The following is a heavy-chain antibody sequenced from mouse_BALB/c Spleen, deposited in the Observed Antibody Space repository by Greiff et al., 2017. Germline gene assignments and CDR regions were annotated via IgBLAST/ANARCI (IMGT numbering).Heavy chain of an antibody. Sequence: QVQLQQPGAELVKPWASVKLSCKASGYTFTSYWMHWVKQRPGQGLEWIGEIDPSDSYTNYNQKFKGKATLTVDKSSSTAYMQLSSLTSEDSAVYYCARSIYDGYYGAYWGQGTLVTVSA. CDR3: ARSIYDGYYGAY. CDR2: IDPSDSYT. D-gene: IGHD2-3*01. CDR1: GYTFTSYW. J-gene: IGHJ3*01. V-gene: IGHV1-69*02.